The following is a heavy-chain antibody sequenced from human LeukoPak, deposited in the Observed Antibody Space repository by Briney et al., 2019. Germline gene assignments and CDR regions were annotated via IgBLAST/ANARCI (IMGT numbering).Heavy chain of an antibody. J-gene: IGHJ5*02. CDR2: INHSGST. D-gene: IGHD6-6*01. Sequence: SETLSLTCAVYGGSFSGYYWSWIRQPPGKGLEWIGEINHSGSTNYNPSLKSRVTISVDTSKNQFSLKLSSVTAADTAVYYCARRRIAAYNWFDPCGHGTLVNVSS. CDR1: GGSFSGYY. CDR3: ARRRIAAYNWFDP. V-gene: IGHV4-34*01.